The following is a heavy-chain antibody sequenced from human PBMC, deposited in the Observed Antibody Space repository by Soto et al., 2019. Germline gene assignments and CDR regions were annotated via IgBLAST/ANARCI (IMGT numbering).Heavy chain of an antibody. CDR1: GGSISSGGES. CDR2: MYHSGST. CDR3: ARGPDY. Sequence: QLQLQESGSGLVKPSQTLSLTCAVSGGSISSGGESWSGIRHPPGKGLEWIGYMYHSGSTYYNPSLNSRVTISIDRSKNQFSLKLSSVTAADTAEYYCARGPDYWGQGILVTVSS. J-gene: IGHJ4*02. V-gene: IGHV4-30-2*01.